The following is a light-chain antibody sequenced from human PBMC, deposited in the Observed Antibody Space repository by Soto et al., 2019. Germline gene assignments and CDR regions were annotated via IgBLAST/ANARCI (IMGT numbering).Light chain of an antibody. CDR2: EFT. J-gene: IGLJ3*02. CDR3: SSFASSNTWV. V-gene: IGLV2-8*01. Sequence: QSALTQPPSASGSPGQSVTISCTGTSSDVGAYNYVSWYQQHAGKAPKLVIYEFTKRPSGVTDRFYGSKSANTASLTVSGLQAEDEADYYCSSFASSNTWVFGGGTKLTVL. CDR1: SSDVGAYNY.